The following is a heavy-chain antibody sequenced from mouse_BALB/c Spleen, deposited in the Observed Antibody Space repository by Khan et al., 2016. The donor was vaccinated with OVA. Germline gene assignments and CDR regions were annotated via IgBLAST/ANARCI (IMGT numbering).Heavy chain of an antibody. CDR2: ISSGSSTI. Sequence: VESGGGLVQPGGSRKLSCAASGFTFSSFGMHWVRQAPEKGLEWVAYISSGSSTIYYADTVKGRFTISRDNPKNTLFLQMTSLRSEDTAMYYCARSYWAYWGQGTLVTVSA. V-gene: IGHV5-17*02. J-gene: IGHJ3*01. CDR3: ARSYWAY. D-gene: IGHD1-1*01. CDR1: GFTFSSFG.